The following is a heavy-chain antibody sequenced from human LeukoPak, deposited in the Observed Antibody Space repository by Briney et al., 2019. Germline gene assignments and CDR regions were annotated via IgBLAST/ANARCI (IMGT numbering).Heavy chain of an antibody. Sequence: SETLSLTCAVYGGSFSGFYWSWIRQPPGKGLEWIGEINHSGSTNYNPSLKSRVTISVDTSKNQFSLKLSSVTAADTAVYYCARSRVFRDAFDIWGQGTMVTVSS. V-gene: IGHV4-34*01. CDR1: GGSFSGFY. D-gene: IGHD3-10*02. CDR3: ARSRVFRDAFDI. J-gene: IGHJ3*02. CDR2: INHSGST.